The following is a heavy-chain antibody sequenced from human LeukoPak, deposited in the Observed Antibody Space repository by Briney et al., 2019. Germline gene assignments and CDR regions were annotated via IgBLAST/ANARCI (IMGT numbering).Heavy chain of an antibody. Sequence: PGGSLTLSCAASGFTFSSYGMHWVRQAPGKGLEWVAVISYDGSNKYYADSVKGRFTISRDNSKNTLYLQMNSMRAEDTAVYYCAKDGDWLSYYFDYWGQGTLITVSS. CDR1: GFTFSSYG. D-gene: IGHD3-9*01. CDR3: AKDGDWLSYYFDY. J-gene: IGHJ4*02. V-gene: IGHV3-30*18. CDR2: ISYDGSNK.